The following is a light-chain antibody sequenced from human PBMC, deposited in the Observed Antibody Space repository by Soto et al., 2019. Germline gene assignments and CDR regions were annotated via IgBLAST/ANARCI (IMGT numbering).Light chain of an antibody. CDR3: RQYNDWPRT. Sequence: EIVLTQSPATLSVSPGERATLSCRASQSVSSNLAWFQQKPGQAPRLLIYVASTRATGIPARFSGSGSGTEFTLTISRLQSEDFAVYYCRQYNDWPRTFGQGTKVDIK. CDR1: QSVSSN. J-gene: IGKJ1*01. V-gene: IGKV3-15*01. CDR2: VAS.